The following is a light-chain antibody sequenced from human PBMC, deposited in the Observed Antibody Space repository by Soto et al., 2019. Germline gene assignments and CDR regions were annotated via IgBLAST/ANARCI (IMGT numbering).Light chain of an antibody. CDR1: ISDIGAYDH. Sequence: QSVVTQPSSLSGAPGPSITISCSGTISDIGAYDHVAWYQQFTGKTPKLMIYSVSNRPSGVSYRFSGSKSDNTASLTISGLQADDEADYYCISYTVSRTYVFGTGTKVTVL. J-gene: IGLJ1*01. V-gene: IGLV2-14*01. CDR2: SVS. CDR3: ISYTVSRTYV.